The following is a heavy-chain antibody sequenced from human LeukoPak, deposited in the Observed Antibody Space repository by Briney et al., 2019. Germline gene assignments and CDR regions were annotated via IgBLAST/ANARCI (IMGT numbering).Heavy chain of an antibody. J-gene: IGHJ4*02. CDR2: ISGSGGST. Sequence: GGSLRLSCAASGFTFSSYAMSWVRQAPGKGLEWVSAISGSGGSTYYADSVKGRFTISRDNSKNTLYLQMNSLRAEDTAVYYCAKDHTSYSGYDSLDYWGQGTLVTVSS. D-gene: IGHD5-12*01. CDR1: GFTFSSYA. V-gene: IGHV3-23*01. CDR3: AKDHTSYSGYDSLDY.